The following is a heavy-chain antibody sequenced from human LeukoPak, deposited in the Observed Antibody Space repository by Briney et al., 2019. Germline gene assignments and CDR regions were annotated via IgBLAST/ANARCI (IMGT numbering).Heavy chain of an antibody. Sequence: SETLSLTCAVYGVSFSGYYWNWIRQPPGKGLEWIGEINHSGSTNYNPSLKSRVTISVDTSKNQFSLKLSSVTAADTAVYYCARGRQCDYWGQGTLVTVSS. D-gene: IGHD4-11*01. CDR1: GVSFSGYY. V-gene: IGHV4-34*01. J-gene: IGHJ4*02. CDR3: ARGRQCDY. CDR2: INHSGST.